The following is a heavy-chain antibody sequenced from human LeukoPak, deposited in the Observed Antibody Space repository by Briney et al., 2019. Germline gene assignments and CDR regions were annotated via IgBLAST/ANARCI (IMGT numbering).Heavy chain of an antibody. V-gene: IGHV3-30*02. D-gene: IGHD6-19*01. J-gene: IGHJ4*02. CDR1: GFTFSSYG. Sequence: GGSLRLSCAASGFTFSSYGMHWVRQAPGKGLEWVAFIRYDGSNKYYADSVKGRFTISRDNSKNTLYLQMNSLRAEDTAVYYCAKGHSSGWTNLGGIFGYWGQGTLVTVSS. CDR3: AKGHSSGWTNLGGIFGY. CDR2: IRYDGSNK.